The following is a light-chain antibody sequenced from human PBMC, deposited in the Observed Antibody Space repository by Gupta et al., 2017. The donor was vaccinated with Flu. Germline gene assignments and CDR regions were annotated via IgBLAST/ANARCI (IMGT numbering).Light chain of an antibody. J-gene: IGKJ2*01. CDR1: QDINDY. Sequence: DIQLTQSPSFLSASVGDRVIITCRASQDINDYLAWYQQKPGKAPEVLIYSASTLLSGVPPRFSGSGSGTEFTLTISSLQPEDFATYSCQQLNSSPYTFGQGTKLEI. V-gene: IGKV1-9*01. CDR3: QQLNSSPYT. CDR2: SAS.